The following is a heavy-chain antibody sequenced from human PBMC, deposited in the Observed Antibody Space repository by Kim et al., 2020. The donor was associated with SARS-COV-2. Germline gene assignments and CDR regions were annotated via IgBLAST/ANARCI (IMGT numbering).Heavy chain of an antibody. V-gene: IGHV3-7*03. CDR2: IKCDGSEK. J-gene: IGHJ6*02. Sequence: GGSLRLSCAASGFTFSSSWMHWVCQAPEKGLEWVADIKCDGSEKYYVDSVKGRLTISRDNAKNSLYLQVNSLRAEDMTVYYCVRSLWFGELSPPLYYGMDVWSQGTTVTVSS. CDR1: GFTFSSSW. CDR3: VRSLWFGELSPPLYYGMDV. D-gene: IGHD3-10*01.